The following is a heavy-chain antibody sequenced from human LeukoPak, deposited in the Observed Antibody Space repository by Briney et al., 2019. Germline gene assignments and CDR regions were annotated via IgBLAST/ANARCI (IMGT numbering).Heavy chain of an antibody. D-gene: IGHD6-13*01. CDR3: ASELAAAGDYFDY. Sequence: PGGSLRLSCAASGFTFSSYWMSWVRQAPGRGLEWVTNIKQDGSEKYYVDSVKGRFTISRDNAKNSLYLQMDSLRAEDMAVYYCASELAAAGDYFDYWGQGTLVTVSS. J-gene: IGHJ4*02. CDR1: GFTFSSYW. V-gene: IGHV3-7*01. CDR2: IKQDGSEK.